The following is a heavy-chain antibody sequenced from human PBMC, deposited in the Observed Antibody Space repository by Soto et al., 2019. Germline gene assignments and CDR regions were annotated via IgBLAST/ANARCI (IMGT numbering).Heavy chain of an antibody. D-gene: IGHD3-9*01. CDR3: ARDRAGFDWLLSYYYYGMDV. Sequence: ASVKVSCKASGYTFTSYGISWVRQAPGQGLEWMGWISAYNGNTNYAQKLQGRVTMTTDTSTSTAYMELRSLRSDDTAVYYCARDRAGFDWLLSYYYYGMDVWGQGTTVTVSS. CDR2: ISAYNGNT. V-gene: IGHV1-18*01. J-gene: IGHJ6*02. CDR1: GYTFTSYG.